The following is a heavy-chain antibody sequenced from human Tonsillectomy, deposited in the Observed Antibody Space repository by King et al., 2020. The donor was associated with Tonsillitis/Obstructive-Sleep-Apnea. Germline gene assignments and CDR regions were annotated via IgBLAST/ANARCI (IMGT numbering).Heavy chain of an antibody. V-gene: IGHV1-18*01. J-gene: IGHJ4*02. CDR2: ISAYNGDT. CDR1: GYTFTTYG. Sequence: QLVQSGAEVKKPGASVKVSCKASGYTFTTYGISWVRQAPGQGLEWMGWISAYNGDTNHEQKLQGRVTMTTDTSTSTAYMEVRSLRSDDTAVYYCARDSKSHYYDSSDYYTFDYWGQGTLVTVSS. CDR3: ARDSKSHYYDSSDYYTFDY. D-gene: IGHD3-22*01.